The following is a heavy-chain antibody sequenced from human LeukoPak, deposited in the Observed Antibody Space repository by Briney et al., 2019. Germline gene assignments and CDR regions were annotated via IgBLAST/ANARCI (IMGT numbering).Heavy chain of an antibody. CDR3: ASSGRGYSGYDSGFDY. CDR2: IIPIFGTA. J-gene: IGHJ4*02. V-gene: IGHV1-69*05. Sequence: SVKVSCKASGGTFSSYAISWVRQAPGQGLAGMGGIIPIFGTANYAQKFQGRVTITTDESTSTAYMELSSLRAEDTAVYYCASSGRGYSGYDSGFDYWGQGTLVTVSS. CDR1: GGTFSSYA. D-gene: IGHD5-12*01.